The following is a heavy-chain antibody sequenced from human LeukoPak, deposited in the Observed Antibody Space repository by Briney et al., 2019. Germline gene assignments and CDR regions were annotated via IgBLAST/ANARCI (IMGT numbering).Heavy chain of an antibody. CDR2: INHNGNVN. Sequence: GGSLRLSCAVSGFTFSSYAMNWARQAPGKGLEWVASINHNGNVNYYVDSVKGRFTISRDNAKNSLYLQMSNLRAEDTAVYFCARGGGLDVWGQGATVTVSS. D-gene: IGHD3-16*01. J-gene: IGHJ6*02. CDR1: GFTFSSYA. V-gene: IGHV3-7*03. CDR3: ARGGGLDV.